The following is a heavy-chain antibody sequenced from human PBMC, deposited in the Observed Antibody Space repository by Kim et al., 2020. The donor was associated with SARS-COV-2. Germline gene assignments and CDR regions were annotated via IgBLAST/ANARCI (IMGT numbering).Heavy chain of an antibody. CDR3: AKDGGGQGEVYYFDY. CDR1: GFTFSSYA. J-gene: IGHJ4*02. CDR2: ISGSGGST. V-gene: IGHV3-23*01. D-gene: IGHD3-10*01. Sequence: GGSLRLSCAASGFTFSSYAMSWVRQAPGKGLEWVSAISGSGGSTYYADSVKGRFTISRDNSKNTLYLQMNSLRAEDTAVYYCAKDGGGQGEVYYFDYWGQGTLVTVSS.